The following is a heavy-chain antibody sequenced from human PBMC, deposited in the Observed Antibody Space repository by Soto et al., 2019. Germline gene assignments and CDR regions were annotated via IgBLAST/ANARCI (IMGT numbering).Heavy chain of an antibody. CDR2: ISSSSSYI. CDR1: GFTFSSYS. D-gene: IGHD1-1*01. J-gene: IGHJ4*02. Sequence: GGSLRLSCAASGFTFSSYSMNWVRQAPGKGLEWVSSISSSSSYIYYADSVKGRFTISRDNAKNSLYLQMNSLSAEDTAVHSCARDSNWNYDYWGQGTLVTVSS. V-gene: IGHV3-21*01. CDR3: ARDSNWNYDY.